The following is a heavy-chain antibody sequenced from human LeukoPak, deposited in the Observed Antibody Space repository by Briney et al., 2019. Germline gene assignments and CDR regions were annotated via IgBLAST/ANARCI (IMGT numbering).Heavy chain of an antibody. CDR2: MNPNSGNT. Sequence: ASVKVSCKASGYTFTSYDINWVRQATGQGLEWMGWMNPNSGNTGYAQKFRGRVTITRNTSISTAYMELSSLRSEDTAVYYCARGGYSYGYLSLDWGQGTLVTVSS. CDR1: GYTFTSYD. CDR3: ARGGYSYGYLSLD. V-gene: IGHV1-8*01. D-gene: IGHD5-18*01. J-gene: IGHJ4*02.